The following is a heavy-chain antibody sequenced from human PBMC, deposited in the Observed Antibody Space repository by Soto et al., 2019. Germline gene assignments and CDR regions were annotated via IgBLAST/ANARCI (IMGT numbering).Heavy chain of an antibody. CDR1: GGTFSGYA. J-gene: IGHJ6*02. CDR2: IIPIFGTA. V-gene: IGHV1-69*06. D-gene: IGHD3-3*01. Sequence: GASVKVSCKASGGTFSGYAISWVRHAPGQGLEWMGGIIPIFGTANYAQKFQGRVTITADKSTSTAYMELSSLRSEDTAVYYCARGAYYDFWSGYFTPDYYYAMDVWGQGTTVTVSS. CDR3: ARGAYYDFWSGYFTPDYYYAMDV.